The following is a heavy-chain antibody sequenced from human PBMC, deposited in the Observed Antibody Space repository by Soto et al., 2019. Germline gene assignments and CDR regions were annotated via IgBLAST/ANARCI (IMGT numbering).Heavy chain of an antibody. CDR2: TYYRSKWYN. D-gene: IGHD4-4*01. Sequence: SETLSLTCAISGDSVSSNSAAWSWIRQSPSRGLEWLGRTYYRSKWYNDYAVSVKRRITINPDTSKNQFSLQLNSVTPEDTAFYYCATGAGGSNYRYYFDYWGQGTLVTVSS. CDR3: ATGAGGSNYRYYFDY. J-gene: IGHJ4*02. CDR1: GDSVSSNSAA. V-gene: IGHV6-1*01.